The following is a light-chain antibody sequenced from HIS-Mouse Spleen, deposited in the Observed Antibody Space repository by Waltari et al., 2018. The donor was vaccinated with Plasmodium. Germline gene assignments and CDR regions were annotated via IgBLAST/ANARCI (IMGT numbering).Light chain of an antibody. Sequence: QSALPQPRSVSGSPGQSLTISCTGTSSDVGGYNYVSWYQQHPGKAPKLRIYDVSKRPSGVPDRFSGSKSGNTASLTISGLQAEDEADYYCCSYAGSYTYVFGTGTKVTVL. CDR2: DVS. CDR3: CSYAGSYTYV. CDR1: SSDVGGYNY. V-gene: IGLV2-11*01. J-gene: IGLJ1*01.